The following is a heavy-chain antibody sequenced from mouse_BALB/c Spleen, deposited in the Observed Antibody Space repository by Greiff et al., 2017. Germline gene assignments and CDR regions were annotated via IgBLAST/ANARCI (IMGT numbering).Heavy chain of an antibody. CDR1: GYTFSSYW. J-gene: IGHJ4*01. CDR2: ILPGSGST. D-gene: IGHD2-1*01. Sequence: VQLQQSGAELMKPGASVKISCKATGYTFSSYWIEWVKQRPGHGLEWIGEILPGSGSTNYNEKFKGKATFTADTSSNTAYTQLSSLTSEDSAVYYCARRNGNYYAMDYWGQGTSVTVSS. CDR3: ARRNGNYYAMDY. V-gene: IGHV1-9*01.